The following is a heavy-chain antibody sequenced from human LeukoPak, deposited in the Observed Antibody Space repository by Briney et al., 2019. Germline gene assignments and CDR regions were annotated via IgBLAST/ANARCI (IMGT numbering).Heavy chain of an antibody. CDR3: ARTACGGSCSYFDD. CDR2: IYTSGST. D-gene: IGHD2-15*01. J-gene: IGHJ4*02. V-gene: IGHV4-61*02. CDR1: IGPINRGSSH. Sequence: SQTLSLPCTVSIGPINRGSSHGSSIRQPAGKGLVSNERIYTSGSTNDNPALKSRVTISVGTSKNQFSLKLSSVAAADAAVYCCARTACGGSCSYFDDWGQGTLVTVSS.